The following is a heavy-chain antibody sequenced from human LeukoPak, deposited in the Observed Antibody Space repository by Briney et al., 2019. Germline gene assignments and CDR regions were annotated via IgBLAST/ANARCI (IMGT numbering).Heavy chain of an antibody. V-gene: IGHV4-4*09. CDR3: ARLKTYYDILTGYYPPYWYFDL. CDR2: IYTSGST. J-gene: IGHJ2*01. Sequence: PSETLSLTCTVSGGSISSYYWSWIRQPPGKGLEWIGYIYTSGSTNYNPSLTSRVTISVDTSKNQFSLKLSSVTAADTAVYYCARLKTYYDILTGYYPPYWYFDLWGRGTLVTVSS. CDR1: GGSISSYY. D-gene: IGHD3-9*01.